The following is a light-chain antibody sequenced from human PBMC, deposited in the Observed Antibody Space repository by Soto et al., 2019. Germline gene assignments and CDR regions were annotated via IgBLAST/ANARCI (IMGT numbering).Light chain of an antibody. Sequence: DIQMTQSPSFLSASVGDRVTITCRASQSISSYLNWYQQKPGKAPKLLIYAASSLQSGVPSRFSGSGSGTDFTLTISSLQPEDFATYYCQQNYSTPPSFGQGTKLEIK. CDR2: AAS. CDR1: QSISSY. V-gene: IGKV1-39*01. CDR3: QQNYSTPPS. J-gene: IGKJ2*01.